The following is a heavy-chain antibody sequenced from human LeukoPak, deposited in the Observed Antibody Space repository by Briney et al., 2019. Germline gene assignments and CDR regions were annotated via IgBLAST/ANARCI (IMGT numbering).Heavy chain of an antibody. Sequence: PGGSLRLSCTVSGLSFSNSGMHWVRQAPGKGLEWVAFIRSDGNKQYYGDSAKGRFTITRDNSRSTLYLQMNSLRPKDTAVYYCGKWKAVYSDFWGQGTLVTVAS. D-gene: IGHD1-1*01. CDR2: IRSDGNKQ. CDR1: GLSFSNSG. V-gene: IGHV3-30*02. CDR3: GKWKAVYSDF. J-gene: IGHJ4*02.